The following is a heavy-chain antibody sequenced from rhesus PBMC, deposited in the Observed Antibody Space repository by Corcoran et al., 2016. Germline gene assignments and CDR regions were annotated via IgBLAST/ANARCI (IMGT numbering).Heavy chain of an antibody. J-gene: IGHJ6*01. CDR3: AKDREWLLHRGGLDS. V-gene: IGHV3S5*01. CDR1: GFTFSSYG. Sequence: EVQLVESGGGLVQPGGSLRLSCAASGFTFSSYGMSWVRQAPGKGLEWVSYISNGECSQNYADSGKGRFTISRDKSKNTLSLQMNSLRAEDTAVYYCAKDREWLLHRGGLDSWGQGVVVTVSS. D-gene: IGHD3-28*01. CDR2: ISNGECSQ.